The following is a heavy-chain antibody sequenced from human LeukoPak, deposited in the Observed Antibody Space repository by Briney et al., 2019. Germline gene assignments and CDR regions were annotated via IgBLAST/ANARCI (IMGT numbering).Heavy chain of an antibody. Sequence: GESLKISCKGSGYGFSSYWIGWVRHMPGQGLEYMGIIFPGDTETRYSQSFQGQVTISADKSITTAYLQWSSLKASDTAMYYCARHTTVGGSLRFDYWGQGTLVSVSS. CDR2: IFPGDTET. CDR3: ARHTTVGGSLRFDY. CDR1: GYGFSSYW. V-gene: IGHV5-51*01. D-gene: IGHD4-23*01. J-gene: IGHJ4*02.